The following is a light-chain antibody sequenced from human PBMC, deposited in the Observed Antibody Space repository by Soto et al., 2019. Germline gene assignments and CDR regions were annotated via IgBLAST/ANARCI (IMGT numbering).Light chain of an antibody. CDR1: ESISSW. V-gene: IGKV1-5*03. CDR2: KAS. J-gene: IGKJ4*01. Sequence: DIQMTQSPSTLSASVGDRIIITCRASESISSWLAWYQQKPGKAPKLLIYKASTLESGVPSRFSASGSGTXXXXXIXSLQPDDSATYFCHQYSASHTFGGGTKVEIK. CDR3: HQYSASHT.